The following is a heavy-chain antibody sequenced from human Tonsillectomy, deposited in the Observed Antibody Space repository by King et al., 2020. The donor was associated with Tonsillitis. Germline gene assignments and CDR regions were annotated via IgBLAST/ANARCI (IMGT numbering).Heavy chain of an antibody. J-gene: IGHJ6*02. V-gene: IGHV6-1*01. CDR3: TPPPGNYDDYHYGMDV. CDR2: TYYRSKWYN. D-gene: IGHD1-7*01. CDR1: GDSVSSNSAA. Sequence: VQLQQSGPGLLKPSQTLSLTCAISGDSVSSNSAAWNWIRQSPSRGLEWLGRTYYRSKWYNDYATSVENRITINADTSKNQFSLQLNSVTPEDTAVYYCTPPPGNYDDYHYGMDVWGQGTQVTVSS.